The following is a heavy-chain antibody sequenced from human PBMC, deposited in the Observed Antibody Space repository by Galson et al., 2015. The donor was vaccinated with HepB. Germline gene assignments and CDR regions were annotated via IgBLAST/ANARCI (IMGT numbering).Heavy chain of an antibody. Sequence: SLRLSCAASGFTFSSYAMSWVRQAPGKGLEWVSAISGSGGSTYYADSVKGRFTISRDNSKNTLYLQMNSLRAEDTAVYYCAKAPCEMYCSSTSCCPFDYWGQGTLVTVSS. D-gene: IGHD2-2*01. J-gene: IGHJ4*02. V-gene: IGHV3-23*01. CDR2: ISGSGGST. CDR1: GFTFSSYA. CDR3: AKAPCEMYCSSTSCCPFDY.